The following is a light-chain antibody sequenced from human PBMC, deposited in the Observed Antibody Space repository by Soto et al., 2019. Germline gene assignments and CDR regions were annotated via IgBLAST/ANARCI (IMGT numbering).Light chain of an antibody. CDR1: QSISSW. J-gene: IGKJ1*01. CDR3: QQYNSYWT. Sequence: DIQITHSPSTPSASVGYRVTITFRASQSISSWLAWYQQKPGKAPKLLIYDASSLESGVPSRFSGSGSGTEFTLTISSLQPDDFATYYCQQYNSYWTFGQGTKV. V-gene: IGKV1-5*01. CDR2: DAS.